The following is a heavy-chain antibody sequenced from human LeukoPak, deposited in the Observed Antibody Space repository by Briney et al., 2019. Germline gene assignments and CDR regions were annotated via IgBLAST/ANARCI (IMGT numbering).Heavy chain of an antibody. J-gene: IGHJ4*02. V-gene: IGHV3-7*01. Sequence: PGGSLRLSCAASGFTFSSYWMSWVRQAPGKGLEWVANIKQDGSEKYYVDSVKGRFTISRDNAKNSLYLQMNSLRAEDTAVYYCARGGRYDFWSGYPKTPPDYWGQGTLVTVSS. CDR1: GFTFSSYW. CDR2: IKQDGSEK. CDR3: ARGGRYDFWSGYPKTPPDY. D-gene: IGHD3-3*01.